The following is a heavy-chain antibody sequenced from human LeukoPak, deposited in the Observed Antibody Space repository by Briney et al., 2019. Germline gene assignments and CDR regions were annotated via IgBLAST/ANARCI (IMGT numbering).Heavy chain of an antibody. D-gene: IGHD3-10*01. CDR2: IHYDGTNT. CDR1: GFTFSSYG. V-gene: IGHV3-30*02. J-gene: IGHJ4*02. Sequence: SGGSLRLSCAASGFTFSSYGMHWVRQAPGKGLEWVAFIHYDGTNTYYADSVKGRFTISRDNAKNSLYLQMTSLRAEDTAVYHCVRDGTGEPMGVYYFDYWGQGTLVTVSS. CDR3: VRDGTGEPMGVYYFDY.